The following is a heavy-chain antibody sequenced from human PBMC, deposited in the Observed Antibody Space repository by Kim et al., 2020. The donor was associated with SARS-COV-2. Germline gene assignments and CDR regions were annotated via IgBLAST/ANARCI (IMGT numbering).Heavy chain of an antibody. CDR2: ISYHGSDK. CDR1: RFTFSSYA. Sequence: GGSLRLSCAASRFTFSSYAMHWVRQAPGKGLEWVAIISYHGSDKYYADSVKGRFTISRDNSKNTLYLQLNSLRAEDTAVYYCARDGGPGLGYGSGTYYNGFVYWGQGNLVIVSS. CDR3: ARDGGPGLGYGSGTYYNGFVY. D-gene: IGHD3-10*01. V-gene: IGHV3-30*04. J-gene: IGHJ4*02.